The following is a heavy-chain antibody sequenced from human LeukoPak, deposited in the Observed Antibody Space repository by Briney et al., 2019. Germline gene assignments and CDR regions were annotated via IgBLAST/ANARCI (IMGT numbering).Heavy chain of an antibody. Sequence: SETLSLTCTVSGGSISSYYWSWIRQPPGKGLEWIGYIYYSGSTNYNPSLKSRVTISVDTSKNQFSLKLSSVTAADTAVYYCARGLGFGREAYYYYGMDVWGQGTTVTVSS. CDR3: ARGLGFGREAYYYYGMDV. CDR2: IYYSGST. J-gene: IGHJ6*02. CDR1: GGSISSYY. D-gene: IGHD3-16*01. V-gene: IGHV4-59*01.